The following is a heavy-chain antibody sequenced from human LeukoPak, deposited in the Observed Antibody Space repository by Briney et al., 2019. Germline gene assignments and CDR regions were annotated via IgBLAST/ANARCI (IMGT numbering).Heavy chain of an antibody. D-gene: IGHD3-16*01. Sequence: GGSLRLSCAASGFTFSSYWMTWVRQAPGKGLEWVANIKHNGDELNYVDSVEDRFTISRDSAKNSLYLHMTSLRAEDTAVYYCARELRTFDSWGQGTLVTVSS. CDR2: IKHNGDEL. V-gene: IGHV3-7*01. CDR1: GFTFSSYW. CDR3: ARELRTFDS. J-gene: IGHJ4*02.